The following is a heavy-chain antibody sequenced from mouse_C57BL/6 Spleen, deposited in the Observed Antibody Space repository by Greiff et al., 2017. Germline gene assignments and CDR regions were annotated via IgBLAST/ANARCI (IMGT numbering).Heavy chain of an antibody. D-gene: IGHD1-1*01. CDR1: GYSFTDYN. J-gene: IGHJ2*01. Sequence: EVKLQESGPELVKPGASVKISCKASGYSFTDYNMNWVKQSNGKSLEWIGVINPNYGTTSYNQKFKGKATLTVDQSSSTAYMQLNSLTSEDSAVYYCAREGYGSSPYCFDYWGQGTTLTVSS. CDR3: AREGYGSSPYCFDY. CDR2: INPNYGTT. V-gene: IGHV1-39*01.